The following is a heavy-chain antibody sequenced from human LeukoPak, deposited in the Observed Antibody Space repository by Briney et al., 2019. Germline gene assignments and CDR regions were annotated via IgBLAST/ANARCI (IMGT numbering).Heavy chain of an antibody. J-gene: IGHJ3*02. CDR3: AKGTHYYDSSGYWGAFDI. Sequence: PGGSLRLSCAASAFSFSRYGMQWVRQAPGKGLEWVAVIWDDGSNKNCAESVKGRLTISRDNSKNTLYLQMDSLRAEDTAVYYCAKGTHYYDSSGYWGAFDIWGQGTMVTVSS. CDR1: AFSFSRYG. CDR2: IWDDGSNK. V-gene: IGHV3-30*02. D-gene: IGHD3-22*01.